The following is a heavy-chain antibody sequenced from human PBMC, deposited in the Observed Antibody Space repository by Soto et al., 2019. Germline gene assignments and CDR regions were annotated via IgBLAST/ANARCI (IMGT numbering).Heavy chain of an antibody. V-gene: IGHV1-69*08. Sequence: QVQLVQSGAEVKKPGSSVKVSCKASGGTFSRYSITWVRQAPGHGLEWIGRIIPIFGIASYAQKFQGRVTITADEAMSTAYMELSSLRSDDTAVYYCAREDRDRETGLVPAAIDGMGVWGQGTTVTVSS. D-gene: IGHD2-2*01. CDR3: AREDRDRETGLVPAAIDGMGV. J-gene: IGHJ6*02. CDR1: GGTFSRYS. CDR2: IIPIFGIA.